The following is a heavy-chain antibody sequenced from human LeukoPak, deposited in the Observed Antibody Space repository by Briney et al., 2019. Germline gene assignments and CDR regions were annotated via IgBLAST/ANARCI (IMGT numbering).Heavy chain of an antibody. CDR3: VRRNYVSGRIDP. D-gene: IGHD3-16*01. Sequence: SETLSLTCTVSGGSISSSDYLWAWVRQPPGKGLEWIGDFYYNGVTSYNPSLKSRVTISVDTSKNQFSLNLTSVTAADAALYYCVRRNYVSGRIDPWGQGTLVTVSS. CDR2: FYYNGVT. CDR1: GGSISSSDYL. V-gene: IGHV4-39*01. J-gene: IGHJ5*02.